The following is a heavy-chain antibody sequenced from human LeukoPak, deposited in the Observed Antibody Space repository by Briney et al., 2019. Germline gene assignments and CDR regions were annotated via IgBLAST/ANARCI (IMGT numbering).Heavy chain of an antibody. CDR1: GFTFSSYS. D-gene: IGHD6-19*01. CDR2: ISSSSSYI. Sequence: NPGGSLRLSCAASGFTFSSYSMNWVRQAPGKGLEWVSSISSSSSYIYYADSVKGRFTISRDNAKNSLYLQMNSLRAEDTAVYYCARDRTTGIAVAGTASDYWGQGTLVTVSP. V-gene: IGHV3-21*01. CDR3: ARDRTTGIAVAGTASDY. J-gene: IGHJ4*02.